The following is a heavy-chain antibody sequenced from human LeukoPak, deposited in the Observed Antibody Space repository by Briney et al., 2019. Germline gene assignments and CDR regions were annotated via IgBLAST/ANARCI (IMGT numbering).Heavy chain of an antibody. J-gene: IGHJ4*02. V-gene: IGHV3-30*02. D-gene: IGHD6-13*01. CDR1: GFTFSSYG. Sequence: PGGSLRLSCAASGFTFSSYGMHWVRQAPGKGLEWVAFIRYDGSNKYYADSVKGRFTISRDNSKNTLYLQMNSLRAEDTAVYYCAKDLHRIAAAMGGYFDYWGQGTLVTVSS. CDR2: IRYDGSNK. CDR3: AKDLHRIAAAMGGYFDY.